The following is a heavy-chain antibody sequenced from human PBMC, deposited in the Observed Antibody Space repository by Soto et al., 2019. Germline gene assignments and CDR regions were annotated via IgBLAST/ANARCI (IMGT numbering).Heavy chain of an antibody. D-gene: IGHD3-22*01. Sequence: SETLSLTCAVYGGSLSGYYWSWIRQPPGKGLEWIGEINHSGSTNYNPSLKSRVTISVDTSKNQFSLKLSSVTAADTAVYYCARGQITMIVVVKPWGMDVWGQGTTVTVSS. CDR3: ARGQITMIVVVKPWGMDV. CDR2: INHSGST. V-gene: IGHV4-34*01. J-gene: IGHJ6*02. CDR1: GGSLSGYY.